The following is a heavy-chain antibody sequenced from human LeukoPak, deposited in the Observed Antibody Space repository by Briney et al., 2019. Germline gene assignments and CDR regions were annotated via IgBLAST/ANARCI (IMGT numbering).Heavy chain of an antibody. J-gene: IGHJ4*02. CDR2: INHSGST. CDR3: ARGTDGGPDY. Sequence: SETLSLTCAVYGGSFSGYYWSWIRQPPGKGLEWIGEINHSGSTNYNPSLKSRVTISVDTSKNQFSLKLSSVTATDTAVYYCARGTDGGPDYWGQGTLVTVSS. D-gene: IGHD3-16*01. CDR1: GGSFSGYY. V-gene: IGHV4-34*01.